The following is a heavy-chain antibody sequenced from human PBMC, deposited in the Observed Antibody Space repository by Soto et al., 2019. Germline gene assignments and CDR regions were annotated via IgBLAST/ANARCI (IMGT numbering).Heavy chain of an antibody. Sequence: SETLSLTCAVHGASFSGYSWSWIRQPPGKGLEWIGDIEHSGSTNYNSSLRSRVTISLDTSKNLFSLRLSSVTAADTAVYYCAGADSGNYYHGFQMWGQGKMVTVSS. V-gene: IGHV4-34*01. J-gene: IGHJ3*02. CDR2: IEHSGST. CDR3: AGADSGNYYHGFQM. CDR1: GASFSGYS. D-gene: IGHD1-26*01.